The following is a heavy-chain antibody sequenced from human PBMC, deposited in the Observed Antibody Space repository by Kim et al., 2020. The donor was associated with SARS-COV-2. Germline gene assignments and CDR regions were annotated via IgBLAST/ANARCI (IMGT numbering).Heavy chain of an antibody. J-gene: IGHJ6*02. CDR2: IYYSGST. V-gene: IGHV4-39*07. Sequence: SETLSLTCTVSGGSISSSSYYWGWIRQPPGMGLEWIGSIYYSGSTYYNPSLKSRVTISVDTSKNQFSLKLSSVTAADTAVYYCARPVLLYFDWLSNTPYYYGMDVWGQRTTVTVSS. D-gene: IGHD3-9*01. CDR3: ARPVLLYFDWLSNTPYYYGMDV. CDR1: GGSISSSSYY.